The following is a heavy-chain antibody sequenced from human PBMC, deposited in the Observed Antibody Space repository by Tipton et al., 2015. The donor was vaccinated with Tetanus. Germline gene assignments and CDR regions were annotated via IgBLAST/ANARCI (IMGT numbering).Heavy chain of an antibody. J-gene: IGHJ5*02. CDR2: IIPILGIA. CDR1: GGTFSSYA. CDR3: ARERAYSSSWYPDDP. V-gene: IGHV1-69*04. Sequence: QSGAEVKKPGSSVKVSCKASGGTFSSYAISWVRQAPGQGLEWMGRIIPILGIANYAQKFQGRVTITADKSTSTAYMELSSLRSEDTAVYYCARERAYSSSWYPDDPWGQGTLVTVSS. D-gene: IGHD6-13*01.